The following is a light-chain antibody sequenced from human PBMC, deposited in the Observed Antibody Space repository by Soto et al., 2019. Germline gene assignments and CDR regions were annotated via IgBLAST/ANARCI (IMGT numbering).Light chain of an antibody. CDR1: QSVSSSY. V-gene: IGKV3-20*01. CDR3: QQYGSSQT. CDR2: GAS. Sequence: ERVLISSPAASLMSKGERATLSCRASQSVSSSYLAWYQQKPGQAPRLLIYGASSRATGIPDRFSGSGSGTDFTLTISRLEPEDFAVYYCQQYGSSQTFGQGTKVDIK. J-gene: IGKJ1*01.